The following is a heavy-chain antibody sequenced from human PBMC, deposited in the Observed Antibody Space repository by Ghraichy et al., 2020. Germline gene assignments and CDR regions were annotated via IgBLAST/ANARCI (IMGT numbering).Heavy chain of an antibody. Sequence: SVKVSCKASGGTFSSYAISWVRQAPGQGLEWMGGIIPIFGTANYAQKFQGRVTITADKSTSTAYMELSSLRSEDTAVYYCARFNYLYYYYGMDVWGQGTTVTVSS. V-gene: IGHV1-69*06. CDR1: GGTFSSYA. D-gene: IGHD1-7*01. CDR2: IIPIFGTA. CDR3: ARFNYLYYYYGMDV. J-gene: IGHJ6*02.